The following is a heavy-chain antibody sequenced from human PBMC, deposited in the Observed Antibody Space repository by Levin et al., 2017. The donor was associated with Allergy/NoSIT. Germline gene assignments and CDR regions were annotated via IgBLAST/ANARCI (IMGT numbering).Heavy chain of an antibody. CDR3: ARHEGYCSSTSCYGNWFDP. V-gene: IGHV4-59*08. D-gene: IGHD2-2*01. Sequence: SQTLSLTCSVSGGSIGNYFWSWIRQPPGKGLEWIGFIHYSGSTNYNPSLKSRVTISVDTSKNQFSLKLSSVTAADTAVYYCARHEGYCSSTSCYGNWFDPWGQGTVVTVSS. CDR1: GGSIGNYF. CDR2: IHYSGST. J-gene: IGHJ5*02.